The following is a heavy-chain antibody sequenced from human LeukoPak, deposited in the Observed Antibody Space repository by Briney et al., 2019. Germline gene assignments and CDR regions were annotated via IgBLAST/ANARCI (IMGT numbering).Heavy chain of an antibody. Sequence: SVKVSCKASGGTFSSYAISWVRQAPGQGLEWMGGIIPIFGTANYAQKFQGRVTITTDESTSTAYMELSSLRSEDTAVYYCARGFYGDYRGINLNYFDYWGQGTLATVSS. CDR1: GGTFSSYA. CDR3: ARGFYGDYRGINLNYFDY. J-gene: IGHJ4*02. D-gene: IGHD4-17*01. V-gene: IGHV1-69*05. CDR2: IIPIFGTA.